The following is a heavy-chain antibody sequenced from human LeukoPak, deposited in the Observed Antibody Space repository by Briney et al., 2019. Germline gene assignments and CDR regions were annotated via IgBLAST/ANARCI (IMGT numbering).Heavy chain of an antibody. CDR3: ARFNYEGGYFDY. CDR1: GGSINSYY. CDR2: IYTSGST. J-gene: IGHJ4*02. Sequence: PSETLSLTCTVSGGSINSYYWSWVRQPPGKGLEYIGYIYTSGSTNYNPSLKRRVTVSVDTSKNQFSLKLSSVTAADTAVYYCARFNYEGGYFDYWGQGTLVTVSS. D-gene: IGHD4-11*01. V-gene: IGHV4-4*09.